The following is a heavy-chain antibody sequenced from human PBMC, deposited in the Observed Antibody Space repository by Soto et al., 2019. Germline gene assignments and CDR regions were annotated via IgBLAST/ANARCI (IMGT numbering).Heavy chain of an antibody. CDR3: ARFIGRPGAFDY. V-gene: IGHV1-69*02. CDR2: IIPILDIA. J-gene: IGHJ4*02. Sequence: SGKVSCKASGGTFSTYTITWVRQAPGQGFEWMGRIIPILDIANYAQKFQGRVTITADKFTSTAYMELSSVTAADTAVYYCARFIGRPGAFDYWGQGTLVTVSS. CDR1: GGTFSTYT. D-gene: IGHD1-26*01.